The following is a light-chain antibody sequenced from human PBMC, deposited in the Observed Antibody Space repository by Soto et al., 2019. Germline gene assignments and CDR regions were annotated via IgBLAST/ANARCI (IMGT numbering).Light chain of an antibody. Sequence: EIVMTQSPATLSVSPGERATLSCRASQSVSSNLAWYQQKPGQAPRLLIYDASSRATDIPARFSGSGSGTDFTLTISSLQSEDFALYYCQQYNDWPLTFGQGTKVDIK. CDR3: QQYNDWPLT. CDR1: QSVSSN. J-gene: IGKJ1*01. CDR2: DAS. V-gene: IGKV3D-15*01.